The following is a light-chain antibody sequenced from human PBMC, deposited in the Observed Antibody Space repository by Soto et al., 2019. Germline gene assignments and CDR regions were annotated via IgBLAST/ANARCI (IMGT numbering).Light chain of an antibody. CDR1: QSISSY. CDR2: AAS. Sequence: DITVSQPPSSLSASIDDRVTITCRASQSISSYLNWYQQKPGKAPKLLIYAASSLQSGVPSRFSGSGSGTDFTLTISSLQPEDFATYYCQQSYSTPLTFGGGTKVDIK. V-gene: IGKV1-39*01. J-gene: IGKJ4*01. CDR3: QQSYSTPLT.